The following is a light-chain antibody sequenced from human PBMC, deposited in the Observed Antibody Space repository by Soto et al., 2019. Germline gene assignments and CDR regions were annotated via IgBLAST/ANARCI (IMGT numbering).Light chain of an antibody. CDR3: CSYAGRYTYV. V-gene: IGLV2-11*01. CDR1: SSDVGGYNY. J-gene: IGLJ1*01. Sequence: QSALTQPRSVSGSPGQSVTISCTGTSSDVGGYNYVSWYQQHPGKDPKLMIYDVSKRPSGVPDRFSGSKSGNTASLTISGLQAEDEADYYCCSYAGRYTYVFGTGTKVAVL. CDR2: DVS.